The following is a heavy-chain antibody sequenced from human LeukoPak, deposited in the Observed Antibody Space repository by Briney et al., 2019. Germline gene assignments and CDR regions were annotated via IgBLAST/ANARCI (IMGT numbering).Heavy chain of an antibody. Sequence: GGSLRLSCAASGFTFSSYAMHWVRQAPGKGLEWVAVISYDGSNKYYADSVKGRFTISRDNSKNTLYLQMNSLRAEDTAVYYCARDQLGGYYYFDYWSQGTLVTVSS. V-gene: IGHV3-30*04. CDR2: ISYDGSNK. CDR1: GFTFSSYA. J-gene: IGHJ4*02. CDR3: ARDQLGGYYYFDY. D-gene: IGHD3-10*01.